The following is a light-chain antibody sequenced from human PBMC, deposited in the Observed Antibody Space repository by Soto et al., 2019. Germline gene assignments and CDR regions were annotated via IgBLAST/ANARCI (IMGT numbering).Light chain of an antibody. V-gene: IGKV3-20*01. CDR2: GAS. CDR1: QSVSSNY. CDR3: QQYGTSRT. Sequence: EIVLTQSPGTLSLFPGERATLSCRASQSVSSNYLAWYQQKPGQAPRLLIYGASSRAAGIPDRFSGSGSGTDFTLTISRLEPEDFAVYYCQQYGTSRTFGQGTKVEIK. J-gene: IGKJ1*01.